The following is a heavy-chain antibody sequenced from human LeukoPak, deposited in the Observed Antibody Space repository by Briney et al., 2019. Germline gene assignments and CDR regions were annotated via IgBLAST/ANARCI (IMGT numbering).Heavy chain of an antibody. CDR3: ARQPYMLGAYYFDY. CDR2: IFYSGST. J-gene: IGHJ4*02. V-gene: IGHV4-59*08. Sequence: SETLSLTCTVSGGSMSSYYWSWIRQPPAKGLEWIGYIFYSGSTNYNPSLKSRVTLSVDTSKNQFSLKLGSVTAADTAVYYCARQPYMLGAYYFDYWGQGTLVTVSS. CDR1: GGSMSSYY. D-gene: IGHD1-26*01.